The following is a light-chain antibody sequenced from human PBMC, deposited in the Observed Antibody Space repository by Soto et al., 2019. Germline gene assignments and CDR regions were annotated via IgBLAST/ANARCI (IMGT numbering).Light chain of an antibody. J-gene: IGKJ2*01. V-gene: IGKV3-15*01. Sequence: EIVLTPFPGTLFLSPGARAPLFCSTRQSVSTSSLVSPQPNPGPAPMLLIYDAATRAPGLPATFSGSGAGTEFTLTISSLQSEDFAVYYCHHYNSWPYTCGQGT. CDR3: HHYNSWPYT. CDR2: DAA. CDR1: QSVSTS.